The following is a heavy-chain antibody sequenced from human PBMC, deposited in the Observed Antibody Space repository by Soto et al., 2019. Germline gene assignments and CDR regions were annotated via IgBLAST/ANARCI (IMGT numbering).Heavy chain of an antibody. CDR3: AKNYFFDS. Sequence: EVQLLESGGGLVQPGESLRLSCAASGFTFSSYAMSWARQAPGKGLEWVSSIGVSSDAYYADSVKGRFTISRDNSRNTLYLQMNSLRAEDTAPYYCAKNYFFDSWGQGTLVTVSS. CDR1: GFTFSSYA. CDR2: IGVSSDA. J-gene: IGHJ4*02. V-gene: IGHV3-23*01.